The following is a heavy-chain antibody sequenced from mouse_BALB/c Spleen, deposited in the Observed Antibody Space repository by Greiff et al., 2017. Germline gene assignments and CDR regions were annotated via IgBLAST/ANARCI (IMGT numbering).Heavy chain of an antibody. J-gene: IGHJ3*01. D-gene: IGHD6-1*01. CDR3: ARDTPLGVWFAY. CDR1: GISITTGNYR. V-gene: IGHV3-5*02. CDR2: IYYSGTI. Sequence: DVKLVESGPGLVKPSQTVSLTCTVTGISITTGNYRWSWIRQFPGNKLEWIGYIYYSGTITYNPSLTSRTTITRDTSKNQFFLEMNSLTAEDTATYYCARDTPLGVWFAYWGQGTLVTVSA.